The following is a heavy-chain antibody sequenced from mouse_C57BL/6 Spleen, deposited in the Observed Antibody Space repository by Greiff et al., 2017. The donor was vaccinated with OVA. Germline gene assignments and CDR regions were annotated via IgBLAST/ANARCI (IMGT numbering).Heavy chain of an antibody. CDR3: TIPGTWDDY. Sequence: VQLQQSGAELVRPGASVKLSCTASGFNIKDYYMHWVKQRPEQGLEWIGRIDPEDGDTEYAPKFQGKATMTADTSANTAYLQLSSLTSADTAFYYCTIPGTWDDYWGQGTTLTVSS. J-gene: IGHJ2*01. D-gene: IGHD4-1*01. CDR1: GFNIKDYY. CDR2: IDPEDGDT. V-gene: IGHV14-1*01.